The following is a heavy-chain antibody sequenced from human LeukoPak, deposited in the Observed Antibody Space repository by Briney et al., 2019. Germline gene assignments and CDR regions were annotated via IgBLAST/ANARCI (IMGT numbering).Heavy chain of an antibody. CDR2: IIPSFGKA. CDR3: ARGPTQQYQLLVWFDP. J-gene: IGHJ5*02. D-gene: IGHD2-2*01. Sequence: GSXVXXSCKASGGTFSSYAMSWVRQAPGQGLEWMGGIIPSFGKANYAKKFKGRVTITADESKRTAYREVSSLRSEDTAVYYCARGPTQQYQLLVWFDPWGQGTLVTVSS. CDR1: GGTFSSYA. V-gene: IGHV1-69*01.